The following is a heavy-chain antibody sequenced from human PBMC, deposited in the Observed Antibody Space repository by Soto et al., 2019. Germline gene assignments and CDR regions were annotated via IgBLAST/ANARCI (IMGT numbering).Heavy chain of an antibody. CDR3: ARDRGTAAAANCGY. CDR2: INYSGST. D-gene: IGHD6-13*01. V-gene: IGHV4-59*01. Sequence: QVQLQESGPGLVKPSETLSLTCTVSGGSISSYYWSWIRQPPGKGLEWIGYINYSGSTNYNPSLKSRVTISVDTSKSQFTLKLSSVTAADTAGYYCARDRGTAAAANCGYWGQGTLVTVSS. CDR1: GGSISSYY. J-gene: IGHJ4*02.